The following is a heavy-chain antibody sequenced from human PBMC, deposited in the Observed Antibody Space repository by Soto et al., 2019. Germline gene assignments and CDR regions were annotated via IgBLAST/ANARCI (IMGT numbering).Heavy chain of an antibody. CDR1: GLTFKSSW. J-gene: IGHJ5*02. CDR2: INTDGSNT. CDR3: AREFCSGGNCYTYYFDP. V-gene: IGHV3-74*01. D-gene: IGHD2-15*01. Sequence: GGSLRLSCAASGLTFKSSWMHWVRHAPGKGLVWVSHINTDGSNTNYADSVKGRFTISRDNAKSTLFLQMNSLRDEDTAVYYCAREFCSGGNCYTYYFDPWVQGIPVTVSS.